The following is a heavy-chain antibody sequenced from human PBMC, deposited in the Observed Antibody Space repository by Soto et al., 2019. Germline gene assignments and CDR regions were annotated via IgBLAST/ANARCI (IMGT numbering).Heavy chain of an antibody. D-gene: IGHD6-13*01. CDR1: GFTFSNAW. V-gene: IGHV3-15*07. CDR2: IKSKTDGGTT. CDR3: AKDRGSSLYYYYYMDV. J-gene: IGHJ6*03. Sequence: PGGSLRLSCAASGFTFSNAWINWVRQAPGKGLEWVGRIKSKTDGGTTDFAAPVKGRFAISRDDSKNMVYLQMNSLRAEDTAVYYCAKDRGSSLYYYYYMDVWGKGTTVTVSS.